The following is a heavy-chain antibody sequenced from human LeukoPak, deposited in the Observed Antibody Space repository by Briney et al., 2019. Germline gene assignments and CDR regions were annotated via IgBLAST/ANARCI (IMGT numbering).Heavy chain of an antibody. J-gene: IGHJ5*02. CDR3: ARMTCGGGTCWWFDP. CDR1: GGSITSIHYY. Sequence: SETLSLTCTVSGGSITSIHYYWGWIRQPPGKGLEWIGNIYYFGSTYYNPSLRSGVTISVDTSKNQFSLKLSSVTAADTALYYCARMTCGGGTCWWFDPWGQGTLVTVSS. D-gene: IGHD2-15*01. V-gene: IGHV4-39*01. CDR2: IYYFGST.